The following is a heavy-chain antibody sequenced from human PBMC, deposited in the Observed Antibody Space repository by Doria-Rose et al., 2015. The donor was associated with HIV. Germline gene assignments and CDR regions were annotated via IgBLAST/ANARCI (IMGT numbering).Heavy chain of an antibody. CDR3: ARIKSSRWYHKYYLDF. V-gene: IGHV2-26*01. D-gene: IGHD6-13*01. CDR2: IFSDDER. CDR1: GVSLSSPGMG. J-gene: IGHJ4*02. Sequence: QIILKESGPVLVKPTETLTLTCTVSGVSLSSPGMGVSWIRQPPGKALEWLANIFSDDERSYKTSLKSRLTISRGTSKSQVVLTMTDMDPVDTATYYCARIKSSRWYHKYYLDFWGQGTLVIVSA.